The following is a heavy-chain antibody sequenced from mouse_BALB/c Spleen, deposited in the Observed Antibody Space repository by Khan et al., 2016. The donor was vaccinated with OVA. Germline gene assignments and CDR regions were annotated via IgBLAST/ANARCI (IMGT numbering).Heavy chain of an antibody. CDR1: GYAFTEYA. D-gene: IGHD1-1*02. CDR3: ARGGKFAY. Sequence: QVRLQQSGAELVRPGVSVKISCKGSGYAFTEYAMHWVKQSHAKGLEWIGVISTYYDDVDYSQSFKGKATMTVDRSSSTAYMELARLTSEDSAISYCARGGKFAYWGQGTLVTVSA. CDR2: ISTYYDDV. J-gene: IGHJ3*01. V-gene: IGHV1S137*01.